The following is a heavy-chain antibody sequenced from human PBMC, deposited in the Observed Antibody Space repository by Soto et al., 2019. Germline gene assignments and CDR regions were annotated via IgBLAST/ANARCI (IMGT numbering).Heavy chain of an antibody. CDR1: GFNFKGYG. V-gene: IGHV3-23*01. D-gene: IGHD2-8*02. J-gene: IGHJ6*02. CDR3: ARGGVYGTDHYYRAMDV. Sequence: PGGSLRLSCAASGFNFKGYGISWVRQSPEKGLEWVASINFFLGKTYYADSVKGRSTISKDGAKDTVYLHLNSLRSDDTAMYYCARGGVYGTDHYYRAMDVWGRGSPVTV. CDR2: INFFLGKT.